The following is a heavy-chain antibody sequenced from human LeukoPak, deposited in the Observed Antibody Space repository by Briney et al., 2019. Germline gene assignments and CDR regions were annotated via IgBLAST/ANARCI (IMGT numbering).Heavy chain of an antibody. CDR2: IKEDGSEK. CDR1: GFTFSSFW. CDR3: ARSGVEAAAPVRFDP. V-gene: IGHV3-7*01. Sequence: GGSLRLSCAASGFTFSSFWMSWVRQAPGKGLEWVANIKEDGSEKYYVDSLKGRFTISRDNAKNSLYLQMNSLSAEDTAVYFCARSGVEAAAPVRFDPWGQGTLVTVSS. J-gene: IGHJ5*02. D-gene: IGHD6-13*01.